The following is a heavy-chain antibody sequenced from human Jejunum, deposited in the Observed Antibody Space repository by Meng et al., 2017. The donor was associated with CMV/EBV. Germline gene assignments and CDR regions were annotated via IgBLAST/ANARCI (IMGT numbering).Heavy chain of an antibody. CDR1: GFTFSGSA. CDR3: TRADSSNYGFLFDY. D-gene: IGHD4-11*01. CDR2: IRGKAHSYAT. J-gene: IGHJ4*02. Sequence: GFTFSGSAVDWVRRASGKGREWVGLIRGKAHSYATSDAASVKGRFTISRDDSKNTAYLQMNSLKTEDTAVYYCTRADSSNYGFLFDYWGQGTLVTVSS. V-gene: IGHV3-73*01.